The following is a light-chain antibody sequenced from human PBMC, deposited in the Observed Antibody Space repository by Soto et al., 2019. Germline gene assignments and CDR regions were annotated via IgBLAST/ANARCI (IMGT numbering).Light chain of an antibody. CDR3: QVRTEWPPFMYS. J-gene: IGKJ2*01. CDR2: DTS. Sequence: EIVLTQSPATLSLSPGERATLSCRASQSVDTFLAWYQQKPGRTPRLLIYDTSNRATGIPPRFSGSGSGTDFTLTISRLEPEDFAVYYCQVRTEWPPFMYSFGQGNKLEVK. V-gene: IGKV3-11*01. CDR1: QSVDTF.